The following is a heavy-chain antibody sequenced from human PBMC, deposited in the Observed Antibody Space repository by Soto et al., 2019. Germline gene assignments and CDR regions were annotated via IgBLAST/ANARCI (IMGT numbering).Heavy chain of an antibody. CDR2: IIPIFDAT. V-gene: IGHV1-69*01. Sequence: QVQMVQSGAEVKKPGSSARVSCKVSGGTFSRHSISWVRQAPGQGLEWMGGIIPIFDATQYEQKFQGRLTLTADESTTTFHMDLSGLSPEDTAIYYCARDLPSVRGSWGQGTLVTVS. CDR3: ARDLPSVRGS. D-gene: IGHD3-10*01. CDR1: GGTFSRHS. J-gene: IGHJ4*02.